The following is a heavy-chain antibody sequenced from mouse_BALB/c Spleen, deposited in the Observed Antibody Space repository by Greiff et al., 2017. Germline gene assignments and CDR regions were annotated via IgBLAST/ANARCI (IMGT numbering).Heavy chain of an antibody. CDR1: GYTFTNYW. CDR3: AHYYDYDWGFAY. Sequence: QVQLKQSGAELVRPGTSVKISCKASGYTFTNYWLGWVKQRPGHGLEWIGDIYPGGGYTNYNEKFKGKATLTADTSSSTAYMQLSSLTSEDSAVYICAHYYDYDWGFAYWGQGTLVTVSA. V-gene: IGHV1-63*02. J-gene: IGHJ3*01. D-gene: IGHD2-4*01. CDR2: IYPGGGYT.